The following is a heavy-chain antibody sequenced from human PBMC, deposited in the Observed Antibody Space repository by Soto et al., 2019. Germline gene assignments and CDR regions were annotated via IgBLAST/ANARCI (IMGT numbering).Heavy chain of an antibody. CDR3: ARDQVTIFGVVIPYYYYGMDV. D-gene: IGHD3-3*01. V-gene: IGHV1-46*01. Sequence: SVKVSCKASGYTFTSYYMHWVRQAPGQGLEWMGIINPSGGSTSYAQKFQGRVTMTRDTSTSTVYMELSSLRSEDTAVYYCARDQVTIFGVVIPYYYYGMDVWGQGTTVTVSS. J-gene: IGHJ6*02. CDR1: GYTFTSYY. CDR2: INPSGGST.